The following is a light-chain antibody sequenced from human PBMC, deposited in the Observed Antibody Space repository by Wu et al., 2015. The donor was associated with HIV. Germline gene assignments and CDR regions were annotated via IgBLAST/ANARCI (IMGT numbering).Light chain of an antibody. Sequence: EIVMTLSPATLSVSPGERATLSCRASESVRSNLAWYQQKPGQAPRLLIYDASTRATGIPARFSGNGSGTEFTLTISSLQSEDFAVYYCQQYESWPPYSFGQGTKLEIK. J-gene: IGKJ2*03. V-gene: IGKV3-15*01. CDR1: ESVRSN. CDR2: DAS. CDR3: QQYESWPPYS.